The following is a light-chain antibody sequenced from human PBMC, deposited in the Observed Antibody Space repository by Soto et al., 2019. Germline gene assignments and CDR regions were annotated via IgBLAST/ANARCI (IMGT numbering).Light chain of an antibody. V-gene: IGLV1-47*01. CDR2: RNN. CDR3: AAWDDSLGANFV. Sequence: QAVVTQPPSASGTPGQRGTISCSGSSSNIGSNYVYWYQQLPGTAPKLLIYRNNQRPSGVPDRFSGSKSGTSASLAITGLRSEDEADYYCAAWDDSLGANFVFGTGTQLTVL. J-gene: IGLJ1*01. CDR1: SSNIGSNY.